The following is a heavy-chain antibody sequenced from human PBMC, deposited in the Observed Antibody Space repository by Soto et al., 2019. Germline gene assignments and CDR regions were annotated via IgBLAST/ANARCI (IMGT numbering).Heavy chain of an antibody. J-gene: IGHJ3*02. Sequence: GGSLRLSCAASGFTFSSYGMHWVRQAPGKGLEWVAVIWYDGSNKYYADSVKGRFTISRDNSKNTLYLQMNSLRAEDTAVYYCARDEDYYDSSGSPLSFDIWGQGTMVTV. CDR2: IWYDGSNK. V-gene: IGHV3-33*01. CDR3: ARDEDYYDSSGSPLSFDI. CDR1: GFTFSSYG. D-gene: IGHD3-22*01.